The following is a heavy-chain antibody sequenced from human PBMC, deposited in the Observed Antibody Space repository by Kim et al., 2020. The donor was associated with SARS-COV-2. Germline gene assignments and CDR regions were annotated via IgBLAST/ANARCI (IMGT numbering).Heavy chain of an antibody. CDR1: GFTFRSYY. J-gene: IGHJ6*02. CDR3: ARGEFPGAMDV. V-gene: IGHV3-74*01. CDR2: INGDGSST. D-gene: IGHD3-10*01. Sequence: GGSLRLSCEASGFTFRSYYMHWVRQVPGKGLVWVSHINGDGSSTGYADSVRGRFTISRDNARNKLYLQMNRLRAEDTAVYYCARGEFPGAMDVWGQGTTVIV.